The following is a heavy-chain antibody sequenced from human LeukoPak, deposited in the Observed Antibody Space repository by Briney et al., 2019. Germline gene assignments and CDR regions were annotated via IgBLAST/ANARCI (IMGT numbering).Heavy chain of an antibody. V-gene: IGHV3-30*04. CDR1: GFTFSCYA. Sequence: PGRSLRLSCAASGFTFSCYAMPWVRQGPGMGLVWVAVISYVGRNKYYAESVKGRFTISRDNSMNTPYLQMNSLRAQATAEYDCAGPHPPYYDSSGYDFDYWGQGTLVTVSS. CDR2: ISYVGRNK. D-gene: IGHD3-22*01. CDR3: AGPHPPYYDSSGYDFDY. J-gene: IGHJ4*02.